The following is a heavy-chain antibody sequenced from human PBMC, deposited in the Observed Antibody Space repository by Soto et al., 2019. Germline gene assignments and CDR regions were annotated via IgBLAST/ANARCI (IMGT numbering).Heavy chain of an antibody. CDR3: AYCERFPLVGVDYYALDV. J-gene: IGHJ6*02. Sequence: QVHLVESGGGVVQPGGSLRLSCAASGFTINRNDMYWVRQAPGKGLEWVAVMSFDGNHQHYADSVKGRFTISRDNSKNTLYLEMNSLRRDATALYYCAYCERFPLVGVDYYALDVWGQGTTVTVSS. V-gene: IGHV3-30*03. CDR1: GFTINRND. D-gene: IGHD2-21*01. CDR2: MSFDGNHQ.